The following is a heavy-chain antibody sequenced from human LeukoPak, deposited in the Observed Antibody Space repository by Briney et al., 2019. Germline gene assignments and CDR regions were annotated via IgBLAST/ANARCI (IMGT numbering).Heavy chain of an antibody. CDR2: INTNTGKP. V-gene: IGHV7-4-1*02. J-gene: IGHJ6*02. Sequence: ASVKVSCKASGYTFISYAMNWVRQAPGQGFEWMGWINTNTGKPTYAQGFTGRFVFSLDTSVSTTYLQISSLKADDTAVYYCAGDILTGPDAYYYGMDVWGQGTTVTVSS. CDR3: AGDILTGPDAYYYGMDV. D-gene: IGHD3-9*01. CDR1: GYTFISYA.